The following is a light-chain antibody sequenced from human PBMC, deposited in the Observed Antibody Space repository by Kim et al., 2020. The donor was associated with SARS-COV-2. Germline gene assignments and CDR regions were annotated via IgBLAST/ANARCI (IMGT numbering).Light chain of an antibody. J-gene: IGLJ2*01. V-gene: IGLV3-19*01. CDR1: THRTYY. Sequence: QTCRSHSQEHTHRTYYARSYQRKPGQAPALVIYPTNNRPAGIPDRCSGSSSGNTASVTITGAQAEDEADYYCKSRDTSGDRLVFGGGTQLTVL. CDR2: PTN. CDR3: KSRDTSGDRLV.